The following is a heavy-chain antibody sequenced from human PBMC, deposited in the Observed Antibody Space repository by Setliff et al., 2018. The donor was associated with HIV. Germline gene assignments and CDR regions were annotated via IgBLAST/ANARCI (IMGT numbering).Heavy chain of an antibody. V-gene: IGHV1-46*01. Sequence: ASVKVSCKASGYTFTSYPMHWVRQAPGPGLEWMGVLNTSGGSAGYAEKFRGRVTMTRDTSTSTVYMDLRNLRSEDTAVYYCARNQGDSSGWYAGDYWGHGTLVTVSS. CDR1: GYTFTSYP. D-gene: IGHD6-19*01. CDR3: ARNQGDSSGWYAGDY. CDR2: LNTSGGSA. J-gene: IGHJ4*01.